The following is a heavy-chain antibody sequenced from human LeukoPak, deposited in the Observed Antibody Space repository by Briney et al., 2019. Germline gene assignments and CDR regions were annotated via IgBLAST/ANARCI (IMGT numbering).Heavy chain of an antibody. Sequence: ASVKVSCKASGGTFSSYTISWVRQAPGQGLEWMGGIIPIFGTANYAQKFQGRVTITADESTSTAYMELSSLGSEDTAVYYCARDCSGGSCYWFNWFDPWGQGTLVTVSS. CDR2: IIPIFGTA. CDR1: GGTFSSYT. D-gene: IGHD2-15*01. CDR3: ARDCSGGSCYWFNWFDP. V-gene: IGHV1-69*13. J-gene: IGHJ5*02.